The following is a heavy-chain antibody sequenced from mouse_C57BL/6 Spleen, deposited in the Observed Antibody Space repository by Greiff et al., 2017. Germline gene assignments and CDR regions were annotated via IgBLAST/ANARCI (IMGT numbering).Heavy chain of an antibody. J-gene: IGHJ4*01. Sequence: VQLKESGPELVKPGASVKISCKASGYSFTDYNMNWVKQSNGKSLEWIGVINPNYGTTSYNQKFKGKATLTVDQSSSTAYMQLNSLTSEDSAVYYCARMEYYGTSFYAMDYWGQGTSVTVSS. CDR3: ARMEYYGTSFYAMDY. CDR2: INPNYGTT. D-gene: IGHD1-1*01. V-gene: IGHV1-39*01. CDR1: GYSFTDYN.